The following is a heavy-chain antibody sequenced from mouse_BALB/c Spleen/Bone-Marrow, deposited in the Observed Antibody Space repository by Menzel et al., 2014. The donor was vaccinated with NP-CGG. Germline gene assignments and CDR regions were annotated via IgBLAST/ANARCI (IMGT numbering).Heavy chain of an antibody. CDR1: GFSLTDYG. J-gene: IGHJ4*01. D-gene: IGHD1-1*01. CDR3: ARESRGYYGWSADAMDY. V-gene: IGHV2-9*02. Sequence: QVQLKESGPGLVAPSPSLSITCTVSGFSLTDYGVYWVRQPPGKGLEWLGVLGACGSTNYNSTLMSRLSISKDNSKSHSFFKMNILQMNATAMYDCARESRGYYGWSADAMDYWGQGTSVTVSS. CDR2: LGACGST.